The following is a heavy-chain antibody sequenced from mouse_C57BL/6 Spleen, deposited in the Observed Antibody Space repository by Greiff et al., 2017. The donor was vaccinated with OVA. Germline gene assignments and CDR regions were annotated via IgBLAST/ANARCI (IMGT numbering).Heavy chain of an antibody. CDR3: ARENYYGSRMDY. V-gene: IGHV1-64*01. CDR1: GYTFTSYW. D-gene: IGHD1-1*01. CDR2: IHPNSGST. Sequence: QVQLQQPGAELVKPGASVKLSCKASGYTFTSYWMHWVKQRPGQGLEWIGMIHPNSGSTNYNEKFKSKATLTVDQSSSTAYMQLSSLTSEDSAVYYCARENYYGSRMDYWGQGTSVTVSS. J-gene: IGHJ4*01.